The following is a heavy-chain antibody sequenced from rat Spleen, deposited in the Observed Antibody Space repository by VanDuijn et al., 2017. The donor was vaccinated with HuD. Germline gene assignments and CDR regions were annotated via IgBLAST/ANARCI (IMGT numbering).Heavy chain of an antibody. CDR3: ARQHYSAPFDY. CDR1: GFTFSDYA. CDR2: IIYDGSST. D-gene: IGHD1-1*01. Sequence: EVQLVEPGGGVVQPGRSLKLSCTASGFTFSDYAMAWVRQAPKKGLEWVATIIYDGSSTYYRDSVKGRFTIYRDNAKSTLYLQMDSLRSEDTATYHCARQHYSAPFDYWGQGVMVTVSS. V-gene: IGHV5-17*01. J-gene: IGHJ2*01.